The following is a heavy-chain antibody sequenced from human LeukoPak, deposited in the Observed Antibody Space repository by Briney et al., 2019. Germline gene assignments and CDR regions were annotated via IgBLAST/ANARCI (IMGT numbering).Heavy chain of an antibody. CDR1: GGSISSYY. CDR2: IYYSGST. J-gene: IGHJ4*02. D-gene: IGHD3-22*01. Sequence: SETLSLTCTVSGGSISSYYWSWIRQPPGKGLEWIGYIYYSGSTNYNPSLKSRVTILVDTSKNQFSLKLSSVTAADTAVYYCARERGGSSGYYRYFDYWGQGTLVTVSS. CDR3: ARERGGSSGYYRYFDY. V-gene: IGHV4-59*01.